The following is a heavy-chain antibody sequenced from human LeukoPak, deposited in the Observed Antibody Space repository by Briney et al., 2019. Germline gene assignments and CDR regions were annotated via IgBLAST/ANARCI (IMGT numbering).Heavy chain of an antibody. D-gene: IGHD2-2*01. V-gene: IGHV3-48*02. Sequence: GGSLRLSCAASGFTYSSYSMNCVRQAPGKGLEWVSYIGSSTIYYADSVRGRFTISRDNANNSLYLQMNSLRDEDTAVYYCARDHAYAFDIWGQGTMVTVSS. CDR3: ARDHAYAFDI. J-gene: IGHJ3*02. CDR2: IGSSTI. CDR1: GFTYSSYS.